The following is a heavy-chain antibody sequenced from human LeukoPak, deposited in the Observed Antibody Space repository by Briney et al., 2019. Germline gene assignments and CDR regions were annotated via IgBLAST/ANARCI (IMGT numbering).Heavy chain of an antibody. CDR3: ARRIRETTVTQQGSFDF. D-gene: IGHD4-17*01. CDR2: IYYSGAT. V-gene: IGHV4-39*01. Sequence: PSETLSLTCTVSGGSITSSSYYWGWVRQPPGKGLEWIGTIYYSGATYFNPSLKRRVTISVDTSKNQFSLNLNSVTAADTAVYYCARRIRETTVTQQGSFDFWGQGTLVTVST. CDR1: GGSITSSSYY. J-gene: IGHJ4*02.